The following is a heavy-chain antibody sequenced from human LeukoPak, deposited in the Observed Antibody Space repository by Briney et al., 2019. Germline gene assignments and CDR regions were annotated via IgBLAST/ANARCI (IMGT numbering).Heavy chain of an antibody. CDR3: ARDLYYYDSSGYSLLVDY. CDR1: GGSMSSNTYY. J-gene: IGHJ4*02. Sequence: SETLSLTCTVSGGSMSSNTYYWGWIRQPPGKGLEWIGSIYYSGSTYYNPSLKSRVTISVDTSKNQFSLKLSSVTAADTAVYYCARDLYYYDSSGYSLLVDYWGQGTLVTVSS. CDR2: IYYSGST. D-gene: IGHD3-22*01. V-gene: IGHV4-39*07.